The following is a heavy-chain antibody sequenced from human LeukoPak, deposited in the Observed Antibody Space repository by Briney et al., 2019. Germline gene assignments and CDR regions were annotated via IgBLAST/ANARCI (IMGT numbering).Heavy chain of an antibody. CDR1: GGSISSYY. Sequence: PSETLSLICTVSGGSISSYYWSWIRQPPGKGLEWIGYFHYIGSTKYNPSLKSRVTISVDTSKNQFSLRLSSVTSADTAVYYCATAGSGSYPGWFDPWGQGTLVTVSS. J-gene: IGHJ5*02. D-gene: IGHD1-26*01. V-gene: IGHV4-59*01. CDR2: FHYIGST. CDR3: ATAGSGSYPGWFDP.